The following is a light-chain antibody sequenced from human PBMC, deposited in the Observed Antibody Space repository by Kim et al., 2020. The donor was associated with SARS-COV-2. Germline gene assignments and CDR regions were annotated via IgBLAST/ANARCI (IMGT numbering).Light chain of an antibody. V-gene: IGKV1-6*01. CDR3: LQEYDCPWT. CDR1: QGIGRD. Sequence: AIQVTQSPSSLSASVGDTVTITCRASQGIGRDLAWYQQKPGTAPTLLIFLTSKLHTGVPSRFSGSSSGADFTLTITSLQPEDFATYYCLQEYDCPWTFGQGTKVDIK. J-gene: IGKJ1*01. CDR2: LTS.